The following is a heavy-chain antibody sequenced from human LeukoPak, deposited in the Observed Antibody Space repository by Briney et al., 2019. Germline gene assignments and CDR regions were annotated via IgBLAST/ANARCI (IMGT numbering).Heavy chain of an antibody. CDR3: ARVIYDFWSGFSP. J-gene: IGHJ4*02. CDR1: GGSISSGGYS. CDR2: IYYSGST. Sequence: SETLSLTCAVSGGSISSGGYSWSWIRQPPGKGLEWIGYIYYSGSTYYNPSLKSRVTISVDTSKNQFSLKLSSVTAADTAVYYCARVIYDFWSGFSPWGQGTLVTVSS. V-gene: IGHV4-30-4*07. D-gene: IGHD3-3*01.